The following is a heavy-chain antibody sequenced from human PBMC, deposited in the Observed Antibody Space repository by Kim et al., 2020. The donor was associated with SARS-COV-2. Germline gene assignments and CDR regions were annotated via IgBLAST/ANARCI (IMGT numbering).Heavy chain of an antibody. J-gene: IGHJ4*02. V-gene: IGHV3-30*01. CDR3: ARAQSGSYFGYFDY. Sequence: YAEPVKGRFTITRDNSKNTLYLQMNSLRAEDTAVYYCARAQSGSYFGYFDYWGQGTLVTVSS. D-gene: IGHD1-26*01.